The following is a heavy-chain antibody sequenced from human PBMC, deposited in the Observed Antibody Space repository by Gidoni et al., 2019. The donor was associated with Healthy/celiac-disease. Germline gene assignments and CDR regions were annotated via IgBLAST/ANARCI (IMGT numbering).Heavy chain of an antibody. Sequence: QVQLVQSGAEVKKPGASVKVSCKASGYTFPSYGISWVRQAPGQGLEWMGWISAYNGNTNYAQKLQGRVTMTADTSTSTAYMELRSLRSDDTAVYYCARDSQLDYGGNSGVDYWGQGTLVTVSS. D-gene: IGHD4-17*01. CDR3: ARDSQLDYGGNSGVDY. J-gene: IGHJ4*02. CDR2: ISAYNGNT. V-gene: IGHV1-18*01. CDR1: GYTFPSYG.